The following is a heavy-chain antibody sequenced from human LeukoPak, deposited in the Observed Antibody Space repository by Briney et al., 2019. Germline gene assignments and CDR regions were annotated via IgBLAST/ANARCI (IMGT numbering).Heavy chain of an antibody. Sequence: GGSLRLPCAASGFTVSSNYMTWVRQAPGKGLEWVSIIYGGGSTYYADSVKGRFTISRDNCKNTLYLQRNSLRAEDTAVYYCARASRWVSFDIWGQGTMVTVSS. CDR3: ARASRWVSFDI. CDR2: IYGGGST. J-gene: IGHJ3*02. D-gene: IGHD5-24*01. CDR1: GFTVSSNY. V-gene: IGHV3-66*01.